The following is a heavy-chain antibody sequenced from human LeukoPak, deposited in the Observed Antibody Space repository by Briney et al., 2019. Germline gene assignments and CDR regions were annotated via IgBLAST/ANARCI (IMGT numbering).Heavy chain of an antibody. J-gene: IGHJ4*02. Sequence: GGSLRLSCAASGFAFSSYSMNRVRQAPGKRLEWVSSISSGSSFKYYADSVKGRFTISRDNAKNSLYLQMSSLRAEDTAVYYCASEYQQPLDYWDQGTLVTVSS. D-gene: IGHD2-2*01. CDR2: ISSGSSFK. V-gene: IGHV3-21*01. CDR1: GFAFSSYS. CDR3: ASEYQQPLDY.